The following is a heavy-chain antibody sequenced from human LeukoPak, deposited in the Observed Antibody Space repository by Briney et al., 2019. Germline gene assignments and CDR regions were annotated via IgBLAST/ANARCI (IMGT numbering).Heavy chain of an antibody. CDR2: IRSDGSDT. CDR3: ARAGDGYNDAFDI. CDR1: GFTFSDTW. Sequence: GGSLRLSCAASGFTFSDTWMHWVRQAPGEGLVWVSRIRSDGSDTRYAESVKGRFTISRDNAKNSLYLQMNSLRAEDTAVYYCARAGDGYNDAFDIWGQGTMVTVSS. V-gene: IGHV3-74*01. D-gene: IGHD5-24*01. J-gene: IGHJ3*02.